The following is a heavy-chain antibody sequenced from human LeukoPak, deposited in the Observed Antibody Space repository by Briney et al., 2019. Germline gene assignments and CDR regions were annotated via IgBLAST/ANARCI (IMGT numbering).Heavy chain of an antibody. CDR1: GFTFSSYG. CDR2: VRYDGSNK. CDR3: AKDLELRFLEWLPNFDY. J-gene: IGHJ4*02. D-gene: IGHD3-3*01. Sequence: PGGFQSLACAASGFTFSSYGRHWGRQAPGKGLEWVAFVRYDGSNKYYADSVKGRFTISRDNSKNTLYLQMNSLRAEDTAVYYCAKDLELRFLEWLPNFDYWGQGTLVTVSS. V-gene: IGHV3-30*02.